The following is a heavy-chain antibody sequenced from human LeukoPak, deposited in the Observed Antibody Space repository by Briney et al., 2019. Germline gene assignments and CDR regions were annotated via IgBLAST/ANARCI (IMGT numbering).Heavy chain of an antibody. J-gene: IGHJ4*02. Sequence: GASVRVSCKASGGTFSSYAISWVRQAPGQGLVWMGGIIPIFGTPNYAQKFQGRVTITADKSTSTAYMELISLRSDDTAMYYCAFTSSYCSGGSCYSELDYWAQGHLVTVSS. CDR1: GGTFSSYA. D-gene: IGHD2-15*01. CDR3: AFTSSYCSGGSCYSELDY. CDR2: IIPIFGTP. V-gene: IGHV1-69*06.